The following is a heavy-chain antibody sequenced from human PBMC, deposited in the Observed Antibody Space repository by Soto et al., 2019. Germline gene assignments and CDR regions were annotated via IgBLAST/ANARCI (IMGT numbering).Heavy chain of an antibody. D-gene: IGHD6-13*01. CDR2: ISYDGSNK. V-gene: IGHV3-30*18. Sequence: QVQLVESGGGVVQPGRSLRLSCAASGFTFSSYGMHWVRQAPGKGLEWVAVISYDGSNKYYADSVKGRFTISRDNSKNXLYLQMNSLRAEDTAVYYCAKDERPYSSSWYYFDYWGQGTLVTVSS. J-gene: IGHJ4*02. CDR1: GFTFSSYG. CDR3: AKDERPYSSSWYYFDY.